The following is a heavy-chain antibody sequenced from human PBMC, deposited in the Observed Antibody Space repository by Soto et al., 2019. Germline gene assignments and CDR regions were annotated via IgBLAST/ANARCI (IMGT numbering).Heavy chain of an antibody. D-gene: IGHD2-8*01. CDR2: IKQDGSEK. Sequence: GGSLRLSCAASGVTFISYWMSWVRQAPGKGLEWVANIKQDGSEKYYVDSVKGRFTISRDNAKNSLYLQMNSLRAEDTAVYYCARDPYCTNGVCPFDYWGQGTLVTVSS. CDR3: ARDPYCTNGVCPFDY. CDR1: GVTFISYW. J-gene: IGHJ4*02. V-gene: IGHV3-7*01.